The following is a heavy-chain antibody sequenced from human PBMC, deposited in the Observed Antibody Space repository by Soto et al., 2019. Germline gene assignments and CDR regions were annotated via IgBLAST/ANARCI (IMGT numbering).Heavy chain of an antibody. D-gene: IGHD1-20*01. CDR1: GFSISTSGVG. Sequence: QITLKESGPTLVKPTQTLTLTCSFSGFSISTSGVGVGWLRQPPGKALEWLAFAYWDNDNRYNPSLESRLTVAKDASKSLVVLLMTNMDPVDTATYYCAHRRGGYNWDDGYFDYWGQGTLVTVSA. CDR2: AYWDNDN. CDR3: AHRRGGYNWDDGYFDY. V-gene: IGHV2-5*02. J-gene: IGHJ4*02.